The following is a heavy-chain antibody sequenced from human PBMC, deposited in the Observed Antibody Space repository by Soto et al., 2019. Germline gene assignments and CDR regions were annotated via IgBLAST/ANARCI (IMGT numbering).Heavy chain of an antibody. V-gene: IGHV1-18*01. Sequence: ASVKVSCKASGYTFTSYAMLWVRQAPGQGLEWMGWISAYNGNTNYAQKLQGRVTMTTDTSTSTAYMELRSLRSDDTAVYYCARDPYYDSSGYYLDYYYYGMDVWGQGTTVTVSS. CDR3: ARDPYYDSSGYYLDYYYYGMDV. CDR1: GYTFTSYA. D-gene: IGHD3-22*01. J-gene: IGHJ6*02. CDR2: ISAYNGNT.